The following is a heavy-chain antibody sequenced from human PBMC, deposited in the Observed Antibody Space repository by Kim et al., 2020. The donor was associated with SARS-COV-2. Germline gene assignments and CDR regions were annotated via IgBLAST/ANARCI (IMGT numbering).Heavy chain of an antibody. J-gene: IGHJ4*02. D-gene: IGHD3-3*01. CDR1: GGSFSGYY. Sequence: SETLSLTCAVYGGSFSGYYWSWIRQPPGKGLEWIGEINHSGSTNYNPSLKSRVTISVDTSKNQFSLKLSSVTAADTAVYYCARGGNYDFWSGYYITGYYFEYWGPGTLGTVSS. V-gene: IGHV4-34*01. CDR2: INHSGST. CDR3: ARGGNYDFWSGYYITGYYFEY.